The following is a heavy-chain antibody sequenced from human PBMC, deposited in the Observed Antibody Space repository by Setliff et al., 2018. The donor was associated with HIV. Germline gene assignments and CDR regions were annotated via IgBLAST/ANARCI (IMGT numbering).Heavy chain of an antibody. CDR3: ASPYDQTAGGFDI. D-gene: IGHD5-12*01. CDR1: GGSISSGAYY. V-gene: IGHV4-31*03. Sequence: TLSLTCTVSGGSISSGAYYWSWIRQHPGKGLEWIGYIYYSGSTYYNPSLESRVTISVDTSKNQFSLKLSSVTAADTAVYYCASPYDQTAGGFDIWGQGTMVTVSS. CDR2: IYYSGST. J-gene: IGHJ3*02.